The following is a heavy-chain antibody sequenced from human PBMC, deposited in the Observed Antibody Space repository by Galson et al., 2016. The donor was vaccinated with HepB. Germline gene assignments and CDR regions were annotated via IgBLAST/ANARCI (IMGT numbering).Heavy chain of an antibody. J-gene: IGHJ4*02. D-gene: IGHD6-6*01. CDR3: ASLWQLGY. CDR2: ITSSSSYI. V-gene: IGHV3-21*01. Sequence: SLRLSCAASGFTFTDHYVDWVRQAPGKGLEWVSSITSSSSYIYYADSVKGRFTISRDNAKNSVYLQMNSLRAEDTAVYYCASLWQLGYWGQGILVTVSS. CDR1: GFTFTDHY.